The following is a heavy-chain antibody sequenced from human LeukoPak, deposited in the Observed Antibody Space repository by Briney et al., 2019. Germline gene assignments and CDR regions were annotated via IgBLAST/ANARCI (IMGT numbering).Heavy chain of an antibody. V-gene: IGHV4-34*01. CDR1: GGSFSGYY. Sequence: PSETLSLTCAVYGGSFSGYYWSWIRQPPGKGLEWIGEINHSGSTNYNPSLKSRVTISVDTSKNQFSLRLSSVTAADTAVYYCARHQYYYDSSGYYVPLPFNYWGQGTLVTVSS. D-gene: IGHD3-22*01. CDR3: ARHQYYYDSSGYYVPLPFNY. J-gene: IGHJ4*02. CDR2: INHSGST.